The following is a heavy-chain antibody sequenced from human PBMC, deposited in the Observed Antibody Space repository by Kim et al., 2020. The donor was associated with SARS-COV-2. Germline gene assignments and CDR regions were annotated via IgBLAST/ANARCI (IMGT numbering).Heavy chain of an antibody. CDR2: ISSNGGTI. CDR3: ANSGYSYGEFDY. Sequence: GGSLRLSCAASGFTFSSYSMNWVRQAPGKGLEWVAYISSNGGTIYYADSVKGRFTISRDNAKNSLYLQMNSLRDEDTAVYYCANSGYSYGEFDYWGQGTLVTVSS. CDR1: GFTFSSYS. D-gene: IGHD5-18*01. V-gene: IGHV3-48*02. J-gene: IGHJ4*02.